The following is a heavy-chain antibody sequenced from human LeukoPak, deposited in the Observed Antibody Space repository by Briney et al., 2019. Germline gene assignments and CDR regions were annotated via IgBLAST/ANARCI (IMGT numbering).Heavy chain of an antibody. Sequence: PSETLSLTCTVSGGSISSGSYYWSWIRQPAGKGLEWIGRIYTSGSTNYNPSLKSRVTMSVDTSKNQFSLKLSSVTAADTAVYYCARGSRFGEISLDYWGQGTLVTVSS. J-gene: IGHJ4*02. CDR1: GGSISSGSYY. CDR3: ARGSRFGEISLDY. D-gene: IGHD3-10*01. V-gene: IGHV4-61*02. CDR2: IYTSGST.